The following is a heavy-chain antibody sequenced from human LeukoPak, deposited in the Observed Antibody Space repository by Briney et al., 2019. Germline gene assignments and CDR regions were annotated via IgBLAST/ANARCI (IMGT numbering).Heavy chain of an antibody. Sequence: SETLSLTCTVSGGSISSGGYYWSWIRQHPGKGLEWIGYIYYGGSTYYNPSLKSRVTISVDTSKNQFSLKLSSVTAADTAVYYCARDNHGYSGYVLDYWGQGTLVTVSS. CDR3: ARDNHGYSGYVLDY. CDR2: IYYGGST. D-gene: IGHD5-12*01. CDR1: GGSISSGGYY. V-gene: IGHV4-31*03. J-gene: IGHJ4*02.